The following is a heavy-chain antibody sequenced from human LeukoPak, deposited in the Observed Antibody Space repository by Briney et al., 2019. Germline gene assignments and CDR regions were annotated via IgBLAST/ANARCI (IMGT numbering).Heavy chain of an antibody. CDR2: IYYSGST. CDR1: GGSISTTGYY. J-gene: IGHJ4*02. CDR3: ARQLWFGEFHFDY. V-gene: IGHV4-39*01. D-gene: IGHD3-10*01. Sequence: SETLSLTCTVSGGSISTTGYYWGWIRQPPGKGLEWIGSIYYSGSTYYNPSLKSRVTISVDTSKNQFSLKLNSVTAADSAVYYCARQLWFGEFHFDYWGQGTLFIVSS.